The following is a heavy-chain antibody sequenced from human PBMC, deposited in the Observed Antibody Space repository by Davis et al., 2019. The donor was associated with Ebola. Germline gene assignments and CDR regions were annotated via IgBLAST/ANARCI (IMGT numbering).Heavy chain of an antibody. CDR2: IYYTGST. CDR3: ARVPPYYYYGSGRTYYGMDV. CDR1: GGSISSSGYY. V-gene: IGHV4-39*07. J-gene: IGHJ6*02. Sequence: MPSETLSLTCTVSGGSISSSGYYWGWIRQPPGKGLEWIGSIYYTGSTYYNPSLKSRVTISVDTSKNQFSLKLSSVTAADTAVYYCARVPPYYYYGSGRTYYGMDVWGQGTTVTVSS. D-gene: IGHD3-10*01.